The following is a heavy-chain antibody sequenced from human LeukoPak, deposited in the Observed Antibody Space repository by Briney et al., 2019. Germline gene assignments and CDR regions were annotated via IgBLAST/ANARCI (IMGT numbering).Heavy chain of an antibody. V-gene: IGHV4-61*02. CDR2: IYTSGST. CDR1: GGSISCGSYY. Sequence: SETLSLTCTVSGGSISCGSYYWSWIRQPAGKGLEWIGRIYTSGSTNYNPSLKSRVTISVDTSKNQFSLKLSSVTAADTAVYYCARDRSLAARVNYYNYYMDVWGKGSTVTVSS. J-gene: IGHJ6*03. D-gene: IGHD2-15*01. CDR3: ARDRSLAARVNYYNYYMDV.